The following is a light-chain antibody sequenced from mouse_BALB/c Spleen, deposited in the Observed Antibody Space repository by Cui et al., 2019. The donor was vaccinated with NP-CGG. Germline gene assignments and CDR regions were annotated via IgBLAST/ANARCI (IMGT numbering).Light chain of an antibody. V-gene: IGLV1*01. Sequence: VPQESSLTTSPGETVTLTCRSSTGAVTTNNYANWVQEKPDHLFTGLIGGTNNRAPGVPARFSGSLIGDKAALTITGAQTEDEAIYFCALWYSNHWVFGGGTKLTVL. CDR3: ALWYSNHWV. CDR1: TGAVTTNNY. CDR2: GTN. J-gene: IGLJ1*01.